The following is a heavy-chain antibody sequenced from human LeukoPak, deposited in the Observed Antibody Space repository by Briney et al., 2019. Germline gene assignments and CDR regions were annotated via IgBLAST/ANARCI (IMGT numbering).Heavy chain of an antibody. V-gene: IGHV4-30-4*07. CDR2: MHDSGST. J-gene: IGHJ5*02. D-gene: IGHD6-13*01. CDR3: ARVVAAAGNNWFDP. Sequence: SETLSLTCAVSGGSITTGGYSWSWIRQTPGKGLEWIAYMHDSGSTYYNPSLKSRIIISLDTSKNQVSLKLHSVTAADTAVYYCARVVAAAGNNWFDPWGQGTLVTVSS. CDR1: GGSITTGGYS.